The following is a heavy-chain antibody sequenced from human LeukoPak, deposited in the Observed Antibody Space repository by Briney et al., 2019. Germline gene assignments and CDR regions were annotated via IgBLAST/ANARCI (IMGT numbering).Heavy chain of an antibody. CDR2: IYYSGST. Sequence: SETLSLTCTVSGGSISSYYWSWIRQPPGKGLEWMGYIYYSGSTNYNPSLKSRVTISVDTSKNQFSLKLSSVTAADTAVYYCARGLVDSSGYYYPNWFDPWGQGTLVTVSS. D-gene: IGHD3-22*01. CDR3: ARGLVDSSGYYYPNWFDP. V-gene: IGHV4-59*01. CDR1: GGSISSYY. J-gene: IGHJ5*02.